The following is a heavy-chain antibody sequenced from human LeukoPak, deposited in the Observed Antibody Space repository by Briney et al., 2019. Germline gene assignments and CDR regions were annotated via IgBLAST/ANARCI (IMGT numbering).Heavy chain of an antibody. V-gene: IGHV3-74*01. CDR3: SRGLVGYYHDSSTYPDS. CDR2: INGDGSIT. Sequence: GGSLRLPCAASRFPFSSYWMHWVRQAPGKGLVWVSRINGDGSITTYADSVKGRFTISRDNAKNMLYLQLDSLTAEDTAVYYCSRGLVGYYHDSSTYPDSWGQGTLVTVSS. D-gene: IGHD3-22*01. CDR1: RFPFSSYW. J-gene: IGHJ4*02.